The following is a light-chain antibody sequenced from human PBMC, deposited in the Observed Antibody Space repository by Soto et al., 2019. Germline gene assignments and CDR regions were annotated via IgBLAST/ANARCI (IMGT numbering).Light chain of an antibody. V-gene: IGKV3-15*01. CDR3: QQYNNWPPFS. CDR1: QSISNN. Sequence: EIVMTQSPATLSVSPGERATLSCRASQSISNNLAWYQQKNGQTPRLLIYGASTRAAGIPARFSGSGSGTDFTLTISSLQSEDFAVYYCQQYNNWPPFSFGPGTKVDIK. J-gene: IGKJ3*01. CDR2: GAS.